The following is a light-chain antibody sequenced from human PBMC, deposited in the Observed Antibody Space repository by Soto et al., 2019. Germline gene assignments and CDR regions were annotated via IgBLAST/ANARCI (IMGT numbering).Light chain of an antibody. J-gene: IGLJ2*01. CDR3: SSYTTTSALGVV. V-gene: IGLV2-14*01. CDR2: GVT. Sequence: QSVLTQPASVSGSPGQSITISCAGTSSDVGSYDYVCWYQQHPGKAPKLMIYGVTNRPSGVSSRFSGSKSGNTASLTISGLPAEDEADYYCSSYTTTSALGVVFGGGTKLTVL. CDR1: SSDVGSYDY.